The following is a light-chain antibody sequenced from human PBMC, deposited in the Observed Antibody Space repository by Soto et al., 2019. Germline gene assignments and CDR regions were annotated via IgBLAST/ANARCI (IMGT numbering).Light chain of an antibody. CDR2: EVT. V-gene: IGLV2-14*01. Sequence: QSVLTQPASVSGSPGQSITISCIGTSSDVGGYNYVSWYQQHPGKAPKLMIYEVTNRPSGVSNRFSGSKSGNTASLTISGLQAEDEADYYCSSYTSSSTNVFGTGTKVTVL. CDR1: SSDVGGYNY. CDR3: SSYTSSSTNV. J-gene: IGLJ1*01.